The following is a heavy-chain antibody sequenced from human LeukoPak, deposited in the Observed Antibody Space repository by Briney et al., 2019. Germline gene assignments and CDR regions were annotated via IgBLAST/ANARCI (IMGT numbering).Heavy chain of an antibody. Sequence: WASVKVSCKASGYTFTSYYMHWVRQAPGQGLEWMGIINPSGGSTSYAQKFQGRVTMTRDMSTSTVYMELGSLRSEDTAVYYCAREMTTVTRGTAFDYWGQGTLVTVSS. CDR2: INPSGGST. V-gene: IGHV1-46*01. CDR3: AREMTTVTRGTAFDY. CDR1: GYTFTSYY. D-gene: IGHD4-17*01. J-gene: IGHJ4*02.